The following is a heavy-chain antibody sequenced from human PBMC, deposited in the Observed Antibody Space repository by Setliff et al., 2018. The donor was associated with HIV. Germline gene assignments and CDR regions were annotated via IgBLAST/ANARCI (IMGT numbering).Heavy chain of an antibody. CDR1: GFSFSDYS. V-gene: IGHV3-21*01. Sequence: PGESLKISCVASGFSFSDYSMNWVRRAPGKGLEWVSSISSSSYYIYYADSVKGRFTISRDNAKNSLFLQMNSLRAEDTAVYYCASIELAAMVPVDYWGQGTLVTVSS. CDR3: ASIELAAMVPVDY. D-gene: IGHD5-18*01. CDR2: ISSSSYYI. J-gene: IGHJ4*02.